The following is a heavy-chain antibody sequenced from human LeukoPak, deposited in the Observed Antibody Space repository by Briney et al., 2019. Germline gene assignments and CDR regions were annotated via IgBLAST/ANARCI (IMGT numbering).Heavy chain of an antibody. D-gene: IGHD3-16*01. Sequence: PSETLSLTCTVSGGSISSYYWSWIRQPAGRGLEWIGRIYTSGSTNYNPSLKSRVTISVDKSKNQFSLKLSSVTAADTAVYYCARERGLGGVLSDYWGQGTLVTVSS. CDR2: IYTSGST. CDR3: ARERGLGGVLSDY. J-gene: IGHJ4*02. CDR1: GGSISSYY. V-gene: IGHV4-4*07.